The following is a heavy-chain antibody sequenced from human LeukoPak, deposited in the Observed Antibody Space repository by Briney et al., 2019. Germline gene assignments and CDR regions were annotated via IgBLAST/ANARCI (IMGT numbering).Heavy chain of an antibody. Sequence: GGSLRLFCAASGFTFSSYAMSWVRQAPGKGLEWVSAISGSGGSTYYADSVKGRFTISRDNSKNTLYLQMNSLRAEDTAVYYCAAVYSSGWYYFDYWGQGTLVTVSS. V-gene: IGHV3-23*01. CDR2: ISGSGGST. CDR1: GFTFSSYA. CDR3: AAVYSSGWYYFDY. D-gene: IGHD6-19*01. J-gene: IGHJ4*02.